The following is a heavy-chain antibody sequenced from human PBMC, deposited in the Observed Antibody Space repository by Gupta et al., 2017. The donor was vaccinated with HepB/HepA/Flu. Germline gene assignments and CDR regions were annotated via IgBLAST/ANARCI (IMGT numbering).Heavy chain of an antibody. V-gene: IGHV4-34*01. J-gene: IGHJ6*03. CDR3: ARGIDYYYYYMDV. CDR1: GASFSGYY. D-gene: IGHD2/OR15-2a*01. CDR2: NKHSGST. Sequence: QVQLQQWGAGLLKPSETLFLTCAVYGASFSGYYWSWIRQPPGKGLEWIGENKHSGSTNYNPSLKRRVTRSVDTSKNQFSLKLSSVTAADTAVYDWARGIDYYYYYMDVWGKGTTVTVAS.